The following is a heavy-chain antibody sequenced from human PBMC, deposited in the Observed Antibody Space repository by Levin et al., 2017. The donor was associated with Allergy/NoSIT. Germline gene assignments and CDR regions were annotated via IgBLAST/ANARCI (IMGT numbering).Heavy chain of an antibody. CDR2: IWNDGSNK. Sequence: SCAASGFTFSHYGMHWVRQAPGKGLEWVAMIWNDGSNKYYADSVKEGRFSISRDNSKNTLYLQMNNLRAEDTAMYYCARDFGSGSHALDTLDIWGQGTMVTVSS. J-gene: IGHJ3*02. D-gene: IGHD2-15*01. CDR3: ARDFGSGSHALDTLDI. V-gene: IGHV3-33*01. CDR1: GFTFSHYG.